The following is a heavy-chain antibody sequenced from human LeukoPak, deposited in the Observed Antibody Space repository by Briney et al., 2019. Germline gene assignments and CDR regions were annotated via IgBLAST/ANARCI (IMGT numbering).Heavy chain of an antibody. D-gene: IGHD3-3*02. CDR1: GFSIRNGYH. CDR3: ARHFPHLLRGFDY. J-gene: IGHJ4*02. V-gene: IGHV4-38-2*01. CDR2: IYQSGST. Sequence: PSETLSLPCRVSGFSIRNGYHWAWIRQSPGKGLEWVGSIYQSGSTYDNPSLRSRVTMSMDTSKNQFSLKLSSVTAADTAVYYCARHFPHLLRGFDYWGQGTLVTVSS.